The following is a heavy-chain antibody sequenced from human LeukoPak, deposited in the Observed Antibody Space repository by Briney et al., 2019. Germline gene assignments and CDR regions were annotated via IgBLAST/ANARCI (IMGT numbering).Heavy chain of an antibody. V-gene: IGHV3-23*01. Sequence: GGSLRLSCAASGFTFSSYAMSWVRQAPGKGLEWVSAISGSGGSTYYADSVKGRFIISRDNSKNTLYLQMNSLRAEDTAVYSCARAYSSSWYFGYWGQGTLVTVSS. J-gene: IGHJ4*02. CDR1: GFTFSSYA. CDR3: ARAYSSSWYFGY. D-gene: IGHD6-13*01. CDR2: ISGSGGST.